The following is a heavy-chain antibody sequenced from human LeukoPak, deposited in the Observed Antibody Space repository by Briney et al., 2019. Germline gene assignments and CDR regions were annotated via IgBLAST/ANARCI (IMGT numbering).Heavy chain of an antibody. CDR2: INHNGGT. J-gene: IGHJ6*02. D-gene: IGHD5-18*01. V-gene: IGHV4-34*01. Sequence: SETLSLTCAVYSGSLSNYYWSWIRQSPDKGLVWIGEINHNGGTNYDPSLKSRVTISVDTSKNQVSLKLGSVTAADTAVYYCVRSYNYGPLLWGQGTTVTVSS. CDR3: VRSYNYGPLL. CDR1: SGSLSNYY.